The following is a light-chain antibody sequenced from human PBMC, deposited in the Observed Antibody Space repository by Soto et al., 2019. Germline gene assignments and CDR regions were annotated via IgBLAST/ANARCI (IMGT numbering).Light chain of an antibody. J-gene: IGKJ4*01. CDR1: QSVSSN. V-gene: IGKV3-15*01. CDR3: QQYNSWPLT. CDR2: AAS. Sequence: DIVMTQSPATLSVSPGERATLSCRATQSVSSNLAWYQQKPGQAPRLLIHAASTRATDVPARFSGSGSGTDFTLTIVSRQSEDFAVYYCQQYNSWPLTFDGGTKVEIK.